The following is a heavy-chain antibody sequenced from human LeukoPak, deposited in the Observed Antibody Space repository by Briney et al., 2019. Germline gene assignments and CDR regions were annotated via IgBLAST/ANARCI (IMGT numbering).Heavy chain of an antibody. Sequence: PGGRLRLSCAVSGLSFSGYWMSWVRQIPGKGLEWVANIRQDGNEKHYVDSVKGRFTISRDNANNSLFLQMNSLRAEDTAVYFCARDPYSSSSGYGMDVWGQGTTVTVSS. CDR2: IRQDGNEK. V-gene: IGHV3-7*03. CDR3: ARDPYSSSSGYGMDV. J-gene: IGHJ6*02. D-gene: IGHD6-6*01. CDR1: GLSFSGYW.